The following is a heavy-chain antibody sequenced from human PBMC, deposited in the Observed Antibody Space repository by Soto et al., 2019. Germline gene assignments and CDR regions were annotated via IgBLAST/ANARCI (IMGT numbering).Heavy chain of an antibody. Sequence: GASVKVSCKASGYTFTSYAMHWVRQAPGQRLEWMGWINAGNGNTKYSRKFQGRVTITRDTSASTAYMELSSLRSEDTAVYYCARVRMYGDSAFDIWGQGTMVTVSS. CDR3: ARVRMYGDSAFDI. V-gene: IGHV1-3*01. CDR2: INAGNGNT. D-gene: IGHD4-17*01. J-gene: IGHJ3*02. CDR1: GYTFTSYA.